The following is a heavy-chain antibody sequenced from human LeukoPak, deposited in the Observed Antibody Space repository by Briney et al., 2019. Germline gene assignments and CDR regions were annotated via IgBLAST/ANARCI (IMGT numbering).Heavy chain of an antibody. J-gene: IGHJ4*02. Sequence: GGSLRLSCAASGFTFSGYAMSWVRQAPGKGLEWVSIISTSGGSTYYADSVKGRFTISRDNSKNTLYLQMNSLRAEDTAVYYCAKSQGSYSYTFDYWGQGTLVTVSS. D-gene: IGHD3-16*02. V-gene: IGHV3-23*01. CDR3: AKSQGSYSYTFDY. CDR2: ISTSGGST. CDR1: GFTFSGYA.